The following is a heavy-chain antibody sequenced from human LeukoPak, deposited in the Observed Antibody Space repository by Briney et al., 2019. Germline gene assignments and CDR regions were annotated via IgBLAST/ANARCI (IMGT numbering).Heavy chain of an antibody. V-gene: IGHV3-20*04. J-gene: IGHJ4*02. CDR2: ITWNGGST. Sequence: GGSLRLSCAASGFSFNGMSWVRQAPGQGPEWVSGITWNGGSTDYAAPVKGRFTISRDNAKNSLYLQMNSLRAEDTAVYYCARESGSVTSEVDFDYWGQGTLVTVSS. CDR1: GFSFNG. D-gene: IGHD4-17*01. CDR3: ARESGSVTSEVDFDY.